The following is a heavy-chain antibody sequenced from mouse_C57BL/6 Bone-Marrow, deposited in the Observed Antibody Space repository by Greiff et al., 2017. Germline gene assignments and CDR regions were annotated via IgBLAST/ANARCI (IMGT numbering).Heavy chain of an antibody. D-gene: IGHD1-1*01. CDR1: GYAFTNYL. CDR3: ARGGFITSVVAPPWFAY. J-gene: IGHJ3*01. Sequence: QVQLQQSGAELVRPGTSVKVSCKASGYAFTNYLIEWVKQRPGRGLEWIGVINPGSGGTNYNEKFKGKDTLTADKSSSPAYMQLSSLTSEDSAVXFCARGGFITSVVAPPWFAYWGQGTLVTVSA. V-gene: IGHV1-54*01. CDR2: INPGSGGT.